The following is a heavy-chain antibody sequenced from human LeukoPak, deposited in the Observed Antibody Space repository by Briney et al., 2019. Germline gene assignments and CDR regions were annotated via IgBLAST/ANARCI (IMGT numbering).Heavy chain of an antibody. J-gene: IGHJ4*02. V-gene: IGHV6-1*01. Sequence: SQTLSLTCAISGDSVSNNRAAWHWIRQSPSRGLEWLGRTYYRSKWNNDYPLSVQGRITINADTSKNQFSLKLSSVTAADTAVYYCARPSYYSRFLDYWGQGTLVTVSS. CDR1: GDSVSNNRAA. D-gene: IGHD6-13*01. CDR3: ARPSYYSRFLDY. CDR2: TYYRSKWNN.